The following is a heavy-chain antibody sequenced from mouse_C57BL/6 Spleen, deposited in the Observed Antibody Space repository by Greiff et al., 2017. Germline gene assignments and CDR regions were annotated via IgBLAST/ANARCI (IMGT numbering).Heavy chain of an antibody. CDR3: ARHEEGTYGNYAWFAY. CDR1: GYTFTEYT. D-gene: IGHD2-1*01. Sequence: QVQLKQSGAELVKPGASVKLSCKASGYTFTEYTIHWVKQRSGQGLEWIGWFYPGSGSIKYNEKFKDKDTLTADKSSSTVYMELSRLTSEDSAVYFCARHEEGTYGNYAWFAYWGQGTLVTVSA. CDR2: FYPGSGSI. V-gene: IGHV1-62-2*01. J-gene: IGHJ3*01.